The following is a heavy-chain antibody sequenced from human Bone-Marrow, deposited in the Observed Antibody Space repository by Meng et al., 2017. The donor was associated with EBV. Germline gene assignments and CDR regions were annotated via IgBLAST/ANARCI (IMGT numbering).Heavy chain of an antibody. CDR2: INGDGAVT. D-gene: IGHD2-8*02. V-gene: IGHV3-11*06. Sequence: QVQLVESGGGLVKPGGSLRLSCAASGFTFSDYYMTWTGQAPGKGLEWVSRINGDGAVTTYADSVKGRFTISRDNAKNTLYLQMNSLRAEDTAVYYCSRDLVGSADSWGQGTMVTVSS. CDR3: SRDLVGSADS. J-gene: IGHJ4*02. CDR1: GFTFSDYY.